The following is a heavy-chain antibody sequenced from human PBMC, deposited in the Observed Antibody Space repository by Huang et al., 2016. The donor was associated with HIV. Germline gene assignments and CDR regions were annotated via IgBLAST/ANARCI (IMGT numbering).Heavy chain of an antibody. CDR3: ARLTSGWYQDY. D-gene: IGHD6-19*01. J-gene: IGHJ4*02. Sequence: QVQLVQSGPEVKKPGASVKVSCQTSGYIFSNYDINWGRQAPGQGLQWMGGLNPNSGKTAYGQNFQGRVTLTRSTSTGAAYMVLNSLTSQDTAVYYCARLTSGWYQDYWGQGTLVTVSS. CDR2: LNPNSGKT. V-gene: IGHV1-8*01. CDR1: GYIFSNYD.